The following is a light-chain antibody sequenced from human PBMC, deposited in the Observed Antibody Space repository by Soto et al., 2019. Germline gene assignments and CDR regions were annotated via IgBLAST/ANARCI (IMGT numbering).Light chain of an antibody. CDR3: QQYNTYRT. CDR2: DAS. V-gene: IGKV1-5*01. Sequence: DIQVTQSPSTLSASVGDRFTSACRSSQSISGWLAWYQQKPGKAPKLIIYDASSLESGVPSRFSGSGSGTEFTLTISSLQPDDFATYYCQQYNTYRTFGQGTKVDIK. CDR1: QSISGW. J-gene: IGKJ1*01.